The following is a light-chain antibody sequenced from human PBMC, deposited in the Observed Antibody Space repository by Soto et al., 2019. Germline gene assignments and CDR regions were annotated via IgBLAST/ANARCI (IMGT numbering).Light chain of an antibody. CDR1: QDISNY. Sequence: DIQMTQSPSSLSASVGDRVTITCQASQDISNYLNWYQQKSGKAPSLLIYDASSLETGVPSRFSGSGSGTHFTFTISSLQPEDIATYYCQQFDNLPYTFGQGTKLEIK. V-gene: IGKV1-33*01. CDR2: DAS. CDR3: QQFDNLPYT. J-gene: IGKJ2*01.